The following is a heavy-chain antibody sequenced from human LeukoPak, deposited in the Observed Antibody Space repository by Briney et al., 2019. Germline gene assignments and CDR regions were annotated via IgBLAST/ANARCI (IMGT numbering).Heavy chain of an antibody. Sequence: GGSLRLSCAASGFTFSDHYMDWVRQAPGKGLEWVGRIRNKANGVPTEYAASVNGRFTISRDDSKNTLYLQMNSLKTEDTAVYYCTTANGYGDYCFHFWGQGTLVTVSS. CDR3: TTANGYGDYCFHF. J-gene: IGHJ4*02. D-gene: IGHD4-17*01. CDR1: GFTFSDHY. V-gene: IGHV3-72*01. CDR2: IRNKANGVPT.